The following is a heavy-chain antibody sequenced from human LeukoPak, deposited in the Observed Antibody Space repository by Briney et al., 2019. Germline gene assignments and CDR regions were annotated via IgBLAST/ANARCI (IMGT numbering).Heavy chain of an antibody. CDR3: AKGSGYYQYYFDY. D-gene: IGHD3-22*01. V-gene: IGHV3-23*01. CDR2: ISGSGGST. CDR1: GFTFSSYG. J-gene: IGHJ4*02. Sequence: GGSLSLSCAASGFTFSSYGMSWGRQAPGKGLEWVSAISGSGGSTYYAASVKGRFTIPRDNSKNTLYLQMNSLRAEDTAVYYCAKGSGYYQYYFDYWGQGTLVTVSS.